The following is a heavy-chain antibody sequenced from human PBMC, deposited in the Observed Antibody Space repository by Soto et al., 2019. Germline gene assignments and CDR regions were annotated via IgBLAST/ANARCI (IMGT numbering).Heavy chain of an antibody. CDR1: GDTFSSYG. D-gene: IGHD2-21*01. V-gene: IGHV1-69*01. J-gene: IGHJ4*01. CDR3: ARVTKLRCFERFDL. CDR2: INPFFRST. Sequence: QMQLVQSGAEVRKPGSSVKVSCKASGDTFSSYGLNWVRQAPGQGLEWMGGINPFFRSTKYAQKFQARVTITADESTPPIDMELSSLASEDTAVYYCARVTKLRCFERFDLWGHGCLITVSS.